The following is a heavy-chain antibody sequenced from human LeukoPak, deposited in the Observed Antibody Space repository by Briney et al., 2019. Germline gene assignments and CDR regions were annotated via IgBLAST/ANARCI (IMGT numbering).Heavy chain of an antibody. D-gene: IGHD2-2*01. V-gene: IGHV4-30-2*01. Sequence: PSETLSLTCTVSGGSISSGGYYWSWIRQPPGKGLEWIGYIYHSGSTCYNPSLKSRVTISVDRSKNQFSLKLSSVTAADTAVYYCARSFLGNVLIPARFDTWGQGTLVTVSS. J-gene: IGHJ5*02. CDR2: IYHSGST. CDR3: ARSFLGNVLIPARFDT. CDR1: GGSISSGGYY.